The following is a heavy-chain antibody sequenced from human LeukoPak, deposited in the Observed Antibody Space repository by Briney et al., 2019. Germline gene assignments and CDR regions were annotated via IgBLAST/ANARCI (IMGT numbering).Heavy chain of an antibody. D-gene: IGHD1-26*01. Sequence: SETLSLTYTVSGGSISSSSYYWGWIRQPPGKGLEWIGSIYYSGSTYYNPSLKSRVTISVDTSKNQFSLKLSSVTAADTAVYYCARGTRWELRVWFDPWGQGTLVTVSS. CDR2: IYYSGST. CDR3: ARGTRWELRVWFDP. CDR1: GGSISSSSYY. J-gene: IGHJ5*02. V-gene: IGHV4-39*01.